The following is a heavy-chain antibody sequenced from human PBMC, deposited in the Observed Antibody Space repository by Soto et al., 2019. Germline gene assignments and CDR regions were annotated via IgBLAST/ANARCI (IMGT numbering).Heavy chain of an antibody. V-gene: IGHV1-2*04. CDR3: ARAPSPTNYYYYYGMDV. D-gene: IGHD1-1*01. J-gene: IGHJ6*02. Sequence: GASVKVSCKASGYTFTGYYMHWVRQAPGQGLEWMGWINPNSGGTNYAQKFQGWVTMTRDTSISTAYMELSRLRSDDTAVYYCARAPSPTNYYYYYGMDVWGQGTTVTVSS. CDR2: INPNSGGT. CDR1: GYTFTGYY.